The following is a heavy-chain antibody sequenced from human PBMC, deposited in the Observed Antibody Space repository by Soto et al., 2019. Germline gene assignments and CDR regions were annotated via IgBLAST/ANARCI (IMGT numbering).Heavy chain of an antibody. CDR3: AAALLWFGELSYYYYGMDV. D-gene: IGHD3-10*01. CDR2: IVVGSGNT. CDR1: GFTFTSSA. Sequence: SVKVSCKASGFTFTSSAVQWVRQARGQRLEWIGWIVVGSGNTNYAQKFQERVTITRDMSTSTAYMELSSLRSEDTAVYYCAAALLWFGELSYYYYGMDVWGQGTTVTVSS. J-gene: IGHJ6*02. V-gene: IGHV1-58*01.